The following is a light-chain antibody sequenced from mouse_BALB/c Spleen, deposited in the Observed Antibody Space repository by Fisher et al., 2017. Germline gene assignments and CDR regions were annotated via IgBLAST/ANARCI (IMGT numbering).Light chain of an antibody. V-gene: IGKV4-59*01. CDR3: QQWSSNPPT. CDR1: SSVSY. J-gene: IGKJ5*01. CDR2: DTS. Sequence: IVITQTPAIMSASPGEKVTMTRSASSSVSYMHWYQQKSGTSPKRWIYDTSKLASGVPARFSGSGSGTSYSLTISSMEAEDAATYYCQQWSSNPPTFGAGTKLELK.